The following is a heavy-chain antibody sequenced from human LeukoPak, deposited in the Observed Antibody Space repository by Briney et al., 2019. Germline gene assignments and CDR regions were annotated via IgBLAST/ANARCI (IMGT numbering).Heavy chain of an antibody. Sequence: GGSLRLSCAASGFSFSTYWMSWVRQAPGKGLEWVANIKQDGSEKYYVDSVKGRFTISRDNSKNTLYLQMNSLRAEDTAVYYCAKDLGHILKYYFDYWGQGTLVTVSS. CDR2: IKQDGSEK. J-gene: IGHJ4*02. D-gene: IGHD2-21*01. CDR3: AKDLGHILKYYFDY. V-gene: IGHV3-7*01. CDR1: GFSFSTYW.